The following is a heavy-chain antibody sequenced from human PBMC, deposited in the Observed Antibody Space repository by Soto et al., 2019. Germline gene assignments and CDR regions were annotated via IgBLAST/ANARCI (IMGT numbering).Heavy chain of an antibody. CDR1: GYSFTSYW. D-gene: IGHD6-13*01. J-gene: IGHJ6*02. V-gene: IGHV5-10-1*01. Sequence: GESLKISCNGSGYSFTSYWISWVGQMPGKGLEWMGRIDPSDSYTNYSPSFQGHVTISADKSISTAYLQWSSLKASDTAMYYCATQQLAVYYYYYGMDVWGQGTTVTVSS. CDR3: ATQQLAVYYYYYGMDV. CDR2: IDPSDSYT.